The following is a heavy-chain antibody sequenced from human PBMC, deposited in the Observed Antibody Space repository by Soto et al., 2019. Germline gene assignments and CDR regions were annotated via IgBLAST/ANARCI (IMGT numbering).Heavy chain of an antibody. V-gene: IGHV3-30-3*01. Sequence: QVQLVESGGGVVQPGRSLRLSCAASGFSFSSYAMHWVRQAPGKGLEWVAVMSFDGNGKHYADSVKGRFTISRDENENTLFLQMNSLRPEDTAVYYCARDRYRDSYAFDYWGQGSLVSVSS. J-gene: IGHJ4*02. CDR3: ARDRYRDSYAFDY. CDR2: MSFDGNGK. CDR1: GFSFSSYA. D-gene: IGHD3-9*01.